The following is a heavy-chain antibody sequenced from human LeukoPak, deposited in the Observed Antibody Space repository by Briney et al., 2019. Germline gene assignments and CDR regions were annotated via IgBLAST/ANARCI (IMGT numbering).Heavy chain of an antibody. J-gene: IGHJ4*02. CDR1: GFTFSSYS. Sequence: GGSLRLSCAASGFTFSSYSMNWVRQAPGKGLEWVSSISSSSSYIYYADSVKGRFTISRDDAKNSLYLQMNSLRAEDTAVYYCAREGDYYDSSGSFDYWGQGTLVTVSS. D-gene: IGHD3-22*01. CDR2: ISSSSSYI. CDR3: AREGDYYDSSGSFDY. V-gene: IGHV3-21*01.